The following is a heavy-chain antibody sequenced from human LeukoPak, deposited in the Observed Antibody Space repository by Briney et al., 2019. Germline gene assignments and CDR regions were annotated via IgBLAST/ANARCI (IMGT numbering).Heavy chain of an antibody. CDR2: IYTSGST. Sequence: SETLSLTCTVSGGSISSGSYYWSWIQQPAGKGLEWIGRIYTSGSTNYNPSLKSRVTISVDTSKNQFSLKLSSVTAADTAVYYCATLARGYCSSTSCYSFDYWGQGTLVTVSS. J-gene: IGHJ4*02. CDR1: GGSISSGSYY. D-gene: IGHD2-2*01. V-gene: IGHV4-61*02. CDR3: ATLARGYCSSTSCYSFDY.